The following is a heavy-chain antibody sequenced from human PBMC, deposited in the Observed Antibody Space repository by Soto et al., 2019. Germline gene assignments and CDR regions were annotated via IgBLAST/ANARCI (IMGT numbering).Heavy chain of an antibody. D-gene: IGHD2-15*01. V-gene: IGHV1-8*01. CDR3: SRTPGDY. J-gene: IGHJ4*02. CDR1: GYTFINYD. Sequence: GASVKVSCKTSGYTFINYDINWVRQAPGKGLEWMGLMNPKSGKTGYAQKFQGRVSMTRDTSTSTAHMELNSLRSEDTATYYCSRTPGDYWGQGTLVTVSS. CDR2: MNPKSGKT.